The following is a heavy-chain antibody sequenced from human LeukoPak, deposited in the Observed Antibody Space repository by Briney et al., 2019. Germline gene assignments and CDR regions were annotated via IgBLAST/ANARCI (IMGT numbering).Heavy chain of an antibody. J-gene: IGHJ6*02. CDR2: IIPIFGTA. D-gene: IGHD3-3*01. V-gene: IGHV1-69*13. Sequence: SVKVSCKTSGGTFSSYAISWVRQAPGQGLEWMGGIIPIFGTANYAQKFQGRVTITADESTSTAYMELSSLRSEDTAVYYCARDQGITIFGVDGYYYYGMDVWGQGTTVTVSS. CDR3: ARDQGITIFGVDGYYYYGMDV. CDR1: GGTFSSYA.